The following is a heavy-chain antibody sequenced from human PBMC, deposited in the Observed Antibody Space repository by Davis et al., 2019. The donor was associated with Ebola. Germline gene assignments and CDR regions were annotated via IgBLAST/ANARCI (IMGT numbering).Heavy chain of an antibody. CDR2: INSDGSST. Sequence: GESLKISCAASGFTFSSYWMHWVRQAPGKGLVWVSRINSDGSSTSYADSVKGRFTISRDNAKNTLYLQMNSLRAEDTVVYYCARVGYCSGGSCYEGLDYWGQGTLVTVSS. J-gene: IGHJ4*02. D-gene: IGHD2-15*01. V-gene: IGHV3-74*01. CDR1: GFTFSSYW. CDR3: ARVGYCSGGSCYEGLDY.